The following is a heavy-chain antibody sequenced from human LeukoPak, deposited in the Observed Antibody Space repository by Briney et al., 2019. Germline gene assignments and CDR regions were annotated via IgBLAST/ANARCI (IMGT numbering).Heavy chain of an antibody. D-gene: IGHD1-7*01. CDR1: GGTFGSYA. CDR2: SIPIFGTA. CDR3: ARYNWNYNKGPAGYYFDY. V-gene: IGHV1-69*13. J-gene: IGHJ4*02. Sequence: SVKVSCKASGGTFGSYAISWVRQAPGQGLEWMGGSIPIFGTANYAQKFQGRVTITADESRSTAYTELSSLRSEDTAVYYCARYNWNYNKGPAGYYFDYWGQGTLVTVSS.